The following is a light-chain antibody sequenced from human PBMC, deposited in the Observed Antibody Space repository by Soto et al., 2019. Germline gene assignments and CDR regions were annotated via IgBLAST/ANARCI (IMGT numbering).Light chain of an antibody. CDR2: VAS. J-gene: IGKJ4*01. V-gene: IGKV1-6*01. Sequence: AIQMTQSPSSLSASVGDRVTITCRASQDIRHDLAWYQQRPGKAPKLLIYVASTLQSGVPSRFSGGGSGTDFTLTISSLQPEDFATYYCLQDYTYPLTIGGGTRVEMK. CDR1: QDIRHD. CDR3: LQDYTYPLT.